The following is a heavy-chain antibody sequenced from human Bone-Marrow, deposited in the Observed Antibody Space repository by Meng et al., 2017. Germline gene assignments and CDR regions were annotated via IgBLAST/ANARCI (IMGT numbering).Heavy chain of an antibody. D-gene: IGHD3-9*01. V-gene: IGHV3-23*01. CDR1: GFTFSSYA. J-gene: IGHJ4*02. CDR2: ISGSGGST. Sequence: GGSLRLSCAASGFTFSSYAMSWVRQAPGKGLEWVSAISGSGGSTYYADSVKGRFTISRDNSKNTLYLQMNSLRAEDTAVYYCAKSAVLRYFDWSFYFDYWGQGTLVTVSS. CDR3: AKSAVLRYFDWSFYFDY.